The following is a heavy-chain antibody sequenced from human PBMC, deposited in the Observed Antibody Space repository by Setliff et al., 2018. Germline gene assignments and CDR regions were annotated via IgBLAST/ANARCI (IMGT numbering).Heavy chain of an antibody. V-gene: IGHV3-21*01. CDR2: ISSSSSYI. CDR1: GFTFSSYS. Sequence: GGSLRLSCAASGFTFSSYSMNWVRQAPGKGLEWVSSISSSSSYIYYADSVKGRFTISRDNAKNSLYLQMNSLRAEDTAVYYCARGRGVDTAMVYMDVWGKGTTVTVSS. D-gene: IGHD5-18*01. CDR3: ARGRGVDTAMVYMDV. J-gene: IGHJ6*03.